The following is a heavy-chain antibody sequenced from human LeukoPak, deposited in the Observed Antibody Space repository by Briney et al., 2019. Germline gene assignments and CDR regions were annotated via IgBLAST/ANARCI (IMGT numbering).Heavy chain of an antibody. CDR2: ISSSGGST. V-gene: IGHV3-23*01. CDR1: GFTFSRHA. J-gene: IGHJ4*02. CDR3: LKDDGTG. Sequence: PGGSLRLSCAASGFTFSRHAMSWVRQAPGKGLEWVSAISSSGGSTYYADSVKGRFTISRDNSKNTLYLQMNSLRGEDTAVYYCLKDDGTGWGQGILVTVSS. D-gene: IGHD1-26*01.